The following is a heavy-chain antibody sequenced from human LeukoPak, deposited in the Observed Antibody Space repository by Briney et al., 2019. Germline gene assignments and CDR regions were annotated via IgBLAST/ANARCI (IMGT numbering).Heavy chain of an antibody. CDR2: ISYDGSNK. V-gene: IGHV3-30*03. CDR3: ARGGRTRLTMIVRGALDY. D-gene: IGHD3-22*01. Sequence: GGSLRLSCAASGFTFSSYGMHWVRQAPGKGLEWVAVISYDGSNKYYADSVKGRFTISRDNSKNTLYLQMNSLRAEDTAVYYCARGGRTRLTMIVRGALDYWGQGTLVTVSS. J-gene: IGHJ4*02. CDR1: GFTFSSYG.